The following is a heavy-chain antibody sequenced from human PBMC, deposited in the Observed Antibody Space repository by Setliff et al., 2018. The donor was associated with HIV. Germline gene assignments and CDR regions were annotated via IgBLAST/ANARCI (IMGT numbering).Heavy chain of an antibody. V-gene: IGHV3-30*04. Sequence: GGSLRLSCAASGITFNTYAMHWVRQAPGKGLEWVAVISYDGSNKYYADSVKGRFTISRDNSKNTLDLQMNGLRAEDAAVYYCVIPGYYSGWYHFDYWGQGTLVTVSS. J-gene: IGHJ4*02. D-gene: IGHD6-19*01. CDR1: GITFNTYA. CDR3: VIPGYYSGWYHFDY. CDR2: ISYDGSNK.